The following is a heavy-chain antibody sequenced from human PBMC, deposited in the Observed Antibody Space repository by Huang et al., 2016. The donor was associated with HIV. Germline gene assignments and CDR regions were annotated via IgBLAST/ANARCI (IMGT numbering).Heavy chain of an antibody. D-gene: IGHD3-16*01. CDR2: IYPAVSDA. Sequence: DVQLVQSGAEVKKSGESLKISCKGSGYTFHTYWIVWVRQMPGKGLEGMGVIYPAVSDARDRPSFQGQVTITADKASSTAYLQWNSLKASDTAIYYCARTHMLKGSLDHWGQGTMVNV. J-gene: IGHJ4*02. CDR3: ARTHMLKGSLDH. CDR1: GYTFHTYW. V-gene: IGHV5-51*03.